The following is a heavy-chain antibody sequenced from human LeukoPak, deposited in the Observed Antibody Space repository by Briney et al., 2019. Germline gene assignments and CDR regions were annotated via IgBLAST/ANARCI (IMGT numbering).Heavy chain of an antibody. CDR2: ISASGGST. J-gene: IGHJ6*03. CDR3: AKGSKAVLITRDHYMDV. Sequence: PGGSLRLSCAASGFTFSSYGMSWVRQSPGKGLEWVSGISASGGSTYYADSLKGRFTISRDNSKNTLYLQMNSLRAEDTAVYYCAKGSKAVLITRDHYMDVWGTGTTVTISS. CDR1: GFTFSSYG. D-gene: IGHD3-16*01. V-gene: IGHV3-23*01.